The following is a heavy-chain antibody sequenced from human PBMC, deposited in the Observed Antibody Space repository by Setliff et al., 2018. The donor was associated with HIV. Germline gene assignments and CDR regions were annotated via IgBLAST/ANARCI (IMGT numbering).Heavy chain of an antibody. V-gene: IGHV3-20*04. Sequence: PGGSLRLSCAGTGFTFRDHGMCWVRQVPGRGLEWVSGISWNSAGTGYADSVRGRFTISRDNAKNVLYLQMNSLRVEDTAFYYCASGDSSGFYFYYWGRRTLVTVSS. D-gene: IGHD3-22*01. J-gene: IGHJ4*02. CDR2: ISWNSAGT. CDR1: GFTFRDHG. CDR3: ASGDSSGFYFYY.